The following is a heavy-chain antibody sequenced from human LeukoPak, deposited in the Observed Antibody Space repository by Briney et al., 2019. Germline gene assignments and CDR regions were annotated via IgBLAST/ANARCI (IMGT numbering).Heavy chain of an antibody. Sequence: GRSLRLSCAASGFTFDDYAMHWVRQAPGKGLEWVSGISWNSGSIGYADSVKGRFTISRDNSKNTLYLQMNSLRAEDTAVYYCAKGQDYYDSSAYLFDYWGQGTLVTVSS. CDR3: AKGQDYYDSSAYLFDY. J-gene: IGHJ4*02. CDR1: GFTFDDYA. D-gene: IGHD3-22*01. V-gene: IGHV3-9*01. CDR2: ISWNSGSI.